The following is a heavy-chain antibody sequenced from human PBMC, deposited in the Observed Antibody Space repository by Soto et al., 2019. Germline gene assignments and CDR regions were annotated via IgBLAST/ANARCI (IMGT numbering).Heavy chain of an antibody. V-gene: IGHV4-34*02. Sequence: QVQLQQWGAGLLKPSETLSLTCAVHGGSLSGYYWSWIRQTPGKGLEWIGEISHRGSTNYNPSLKSRVTIPLDPSKNHFALKLASVTAADTAAYYCARGIRPDSWGQGTQVTVSS. D-gene: IGHD4-17*01. J-gene: IGHJ5*01. CDR1: GGSLSGYY. CDR2: ISHRGST. CDR3: ARGIRPDS.